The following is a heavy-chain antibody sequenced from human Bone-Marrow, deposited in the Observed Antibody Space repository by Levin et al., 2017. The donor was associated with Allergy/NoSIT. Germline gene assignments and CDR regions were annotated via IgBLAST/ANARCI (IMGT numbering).Heavy chain of an antibody. CDR2: TYYRSKWYR. Sequence: PSETLSLTCGISGDRVSNNSVTWDWIRQSPSRGLEWLGRTYYRSKWYREYAISVKSRITINPDTSKNQFSLQMNSLTPEDTAVYYCARTYSGLDVWGHGTTVTVSS. V-gene: IGHV6-1*01. J-gene: IGHJ6*02. CDR1: GDRVSNNSVT. CDR3: ARTYSGLDV. D-gene: IGHD2-21*01.